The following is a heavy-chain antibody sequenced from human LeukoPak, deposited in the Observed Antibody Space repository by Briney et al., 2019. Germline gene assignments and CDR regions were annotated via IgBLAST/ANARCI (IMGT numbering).Heavy chain of an antibody. Sequence: PEGSLRLSCAASGFVFSTYAMSWVRQAPGRGLEWVSGISGSGASTYSANSVKGRFTISRDNSKNTLDLQMNSLRAEDTAIYYCVKDRYSSAYYFENWGQGTLVTVSS. CDR1: GFVFSTYA. J-gene: IGHJ4*02. D-gene: IGHD5-18*01. CDR2: ISGSGAST. CDR3: VKDRYSSAYYFEN. V-gene: IGHV3-23*01.